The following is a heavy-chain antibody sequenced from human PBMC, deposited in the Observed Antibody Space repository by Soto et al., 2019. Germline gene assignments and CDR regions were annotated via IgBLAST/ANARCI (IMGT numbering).Heavy chain of an antibody. J-gene: IGHJ4*02. CDR2: IIPIFGTA. V-gene: IGHV1-69*13. D-gene: IGHD3-22*01. CDR3: ARSSREFGSSGYFDY. Sequence: ASVKVSCKASGGTFSSYAISWVRQAPGQGLEWMGGIIPIFGTANYAQKFQGRVTITADESTSTAYMELSSLRSEDTAVYYCARSSREFGSSGYFDYWGQGTLVTVSS. CDR1: GGTFSSYA.